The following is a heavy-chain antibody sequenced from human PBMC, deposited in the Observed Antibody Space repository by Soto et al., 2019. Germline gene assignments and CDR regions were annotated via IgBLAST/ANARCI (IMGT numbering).Heavy chain of an antibody. Sequence: SETLSLTCTVSGGSIRSSDYYWSWIRQPPGKGLEWIGYVYYSESTYFNPSLQSRGIISLDTSKNQFSLKLTSVTAADTAVYYCARVIIAEAGTSGFDYWGQGTRVTVSS. V-gene: IGHV4-30-4*01. D-gene: IGHD6-13*01. CDR2: VYYSEST. CDR3: ARVIIAEAGTSGFDY. CDR1: GGSIRSSDYY. J-gene: IGHJ4*02.